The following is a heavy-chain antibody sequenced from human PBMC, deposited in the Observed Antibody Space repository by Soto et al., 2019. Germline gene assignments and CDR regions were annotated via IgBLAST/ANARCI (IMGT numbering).Heavy chain of an antibody. CDR1: GHSFTSYW. CDR2: IYPGDSDT. CDR3: ARHSSEIVVVPAAIPLDY. Sequence: GESLKISCKASGHSFTSYWIGWVRQMPGKVLEWMGIIYPGDSDTRYSPSFQGQVTISADKSISTAYLQWSSLKASDTAMYYCARHSSEIVVVPAAIPLDYWGQGTLVTVYS. J-gene: IGHJ4*02. V-gene: IGHV5-51*01. D-gene: IGHD2-2*02.